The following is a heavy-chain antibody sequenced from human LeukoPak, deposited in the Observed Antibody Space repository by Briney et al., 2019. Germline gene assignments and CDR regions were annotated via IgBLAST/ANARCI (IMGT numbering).Heavy chain of an antibody. J-gene: IGHJ4*02. Sequence: SETLSLTCTVSGDSIRSSRYHWAWIRQPPGKGLEWIGSSHYSGSTYYNPSLKSRVTIPVDTPKNQLSLKLNSATSSDTAVYFCARRDYGGLLDYWGQGTLVTVSS. D-gene: IGHD4-23*01. CDR1: GDSIRSSRYH. CDR2: SHYSGST. CDR3: ARRDYGGLLDY. V-gene: IGHV4-39*01.